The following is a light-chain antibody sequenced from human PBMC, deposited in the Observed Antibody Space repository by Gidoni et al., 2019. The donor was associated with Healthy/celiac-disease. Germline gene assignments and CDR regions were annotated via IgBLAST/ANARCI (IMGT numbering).Light chain of an antibody. J-gene: IGKJ2*01. CDR3: QQYGSSPYT. V-gene: IGKV3-20*01. CDR2: GAS. Sequence: EIVLTQSPGTLSLSQGERATLSCRASQSVSSSYLAWYQQKPGQAPRLLIYGASSRATGIPDRFSGSGFGTDFTLTISRLEPEDFAVYYCQQYGSSPYTFGQGTKLEIK. CDR1: QSVSSSY.